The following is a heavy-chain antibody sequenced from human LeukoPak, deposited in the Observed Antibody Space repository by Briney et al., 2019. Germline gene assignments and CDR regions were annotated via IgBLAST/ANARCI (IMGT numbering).Heavy chain of an antibody. J-gene: IGHJ4*02. CDR2: IYYSGNT. CDR1: GGSISNYY. V-gene: IGHV4-59*01. CDR3: ARSVVGGFMDY. D-gene: IGHD6-19*01. Sequence: SETLSLTCTVSGGSISNYYWGWIRQPPGKGLEWIGYIYYSGNTEYNPSLKSRVTISLDTSKNQFSLKLSSATAADTAVYYCARSVVGGFMDYWGQGTLVSVSS.